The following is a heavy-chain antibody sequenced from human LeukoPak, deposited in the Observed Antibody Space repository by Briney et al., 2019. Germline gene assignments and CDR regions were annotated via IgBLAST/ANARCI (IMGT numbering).Heavy chain of an antibody. V-gene: IGHV3-23*01. CDR3: ARSTTVTPYYFDY. D-gene: IGHD4-17*01. CDR2: ISAGGTRT. J-gene: IGHJ4*02. Sequence: PGGSLRLSCVGSGFPISDHAMSWVRQAPGKGLEWVSVISAGGTRTTYSDSVKGRFTVSRDNSENILYLQMNSLRAEDTAVYYCARSTTVTPYYFDYWGQGTLVTVSS. CDR1: GFPISDHA.